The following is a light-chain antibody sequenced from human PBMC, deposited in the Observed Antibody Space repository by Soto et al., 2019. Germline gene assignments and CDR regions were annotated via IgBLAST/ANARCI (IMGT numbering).Light chain of an antibody. CDR1: QTVTGA. J-gene: IGKJ2*01. CDR2: VAS. V-gene: IGKV3-15*01. Sequence: EILMTQSPATLSVSPGERATLSCRASQTVTGALAWYQHKPGQAPRLLIYVASTRATGIPDRFSRSGSGTEFTRTNSSLQSEEFAVYYCQQYNDWPPYTFGQGTNVEIK. CDR3: QQYNDWPPYT.